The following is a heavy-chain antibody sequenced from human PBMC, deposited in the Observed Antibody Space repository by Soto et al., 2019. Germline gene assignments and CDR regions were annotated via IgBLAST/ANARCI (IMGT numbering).Heavy chain of an antibody. J-gene: IGHJ4*02. D-gene: IGHD3-10*01. CDR3: ARGRGMVRGVIIAYFDY. CDR1: GGTFSSYA. CDR2: IIPIFGTA. Sequence: ASVKVSCKASGGTFSSYAISWVRQAPGQGLEWMGGIIPIFGTANYAQKFQGRVTITADESTSTAYMELSSLRSEDTAVYYCARGRGMVRGVIIAYFDYWGQGTLVTVSS. V-gene: IGHV1-69*13.